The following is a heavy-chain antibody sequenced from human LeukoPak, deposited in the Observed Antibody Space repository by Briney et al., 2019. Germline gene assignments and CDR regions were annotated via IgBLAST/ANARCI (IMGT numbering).Heavy chain of an antibody. V-gene: IGHV3-48*01. CDR3: ARDPAGAGIYYDY. J-gene: IGHJ4*02. CDR1: GFTFSTYS. D-gene: IGHD6-19*01. CDR2: ISSGSGTI. Sequence: GGSLRLSCAASGFTFSTYSMNWVRQAPGKGLEWVSYISSGSGTIYYADSVKGRFTISRDNAKNSLYLQMNSLRAEDTAVYYCARDPAGAGIYYDYWGQGTLVTVSS.